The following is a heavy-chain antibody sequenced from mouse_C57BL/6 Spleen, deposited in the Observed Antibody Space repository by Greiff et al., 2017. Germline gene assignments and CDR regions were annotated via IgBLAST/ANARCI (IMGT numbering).Heavy chain of an antibody. J-gene: IGHJ2*01. CDR2: ISDGGSYT. D-gene: IGHD1-1*01. CDR1: GFTFSSYA. CDR3: VRDQDYYGSSYDY. Sequence: EVKLVESGGGLVKPGGSLKLSCAASGFTFSSYAMSWVRQTPEKRLEWVATISDGGSYTYYPDNVKGRFTISRDNAKNNLYLQMSHLKSEDTAMYYCVRDQDYYGSSYDYWGQGTTLTVSS. V-gene: IGHV5-4*01.